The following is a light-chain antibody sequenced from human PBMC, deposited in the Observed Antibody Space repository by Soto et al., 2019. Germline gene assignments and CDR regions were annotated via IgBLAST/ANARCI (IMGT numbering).Light chain of an antibody. V-gene: IGLV1-44*01. CDR3: AAWDDSLNGLV. Sequence: QSVLTQPPSASGTPGQRVTISCSGGSSNIGINTVNWYQQLPGTAPKLLIYSDNQRPSGVPDRFSGSKSGTSASLTISGLQSEDEADYSCAAWDDSLNGLVFGGGTK. CDR1: SSNIGINT. CDR2: SDN. J-gene: IGLJ2*01.